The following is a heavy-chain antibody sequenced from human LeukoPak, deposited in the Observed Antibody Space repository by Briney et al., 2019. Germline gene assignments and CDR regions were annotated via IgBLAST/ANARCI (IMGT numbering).Heavy chain of an antibody. CDR1: GFTFSNAW. CDR2: IKSKTDGGTT. Sequence: PGGSLRLSCAASGFTFSNAWMSWVRQAPGKGLEWVGRIKSKTDGGTTDYAAPVKGRFTISRDDSKNTLCLQMNSLKTEDTAVYYCTTRGSGSYYFDYWGQGTLVTVSS. D-gene: IGHD6-19*01. CDR3: TTRGSGSYYFDY. J-gene: IGHJ4*02. V-gene: IGHV3-15*01.